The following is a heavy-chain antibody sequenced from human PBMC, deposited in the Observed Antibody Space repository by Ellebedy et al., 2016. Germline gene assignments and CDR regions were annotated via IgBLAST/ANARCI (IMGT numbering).Heavy chain of an antibody. Sequence: GGSLRLSXSASGFIFSNYAMHWVRQAPGKGLEYVLGINSNGDSTYYADSVKGRFTISRDNSRNTLYLQMSSLRAEDTAVYYCVKAGYCDSTSCYMAFDYWGQGILVTVSS. V-gene: IGHV3-64D*06. J-gene: IGHJ4*02. D-gene: IGHD2-2*03. CDR3: VKAGYCDSTSCYMAFDY. CDR1: GFIFSNYA. CDR2: INSNGDST.